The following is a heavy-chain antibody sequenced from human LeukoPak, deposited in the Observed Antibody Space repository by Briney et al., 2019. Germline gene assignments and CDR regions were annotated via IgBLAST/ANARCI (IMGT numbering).Heavy chain of an antibody. Sequence: GGSLRLSCAASRFTFSNYEMHWVRQAPGKGLEWVANIKQDGSEKYYVDSVKGRFTISRDNAKKSLYLQMNSLKAEDTAVYFCARDMIILQSWGQGTLVTVSS. CDR3: ARDMIILQS. V-gene: IGHV3-7*04. CDR1: RFTFSNYE. D-gene: IGHD3-16*01. CDR2: IKQDGSEK. J-gene: IGHJ5*02.